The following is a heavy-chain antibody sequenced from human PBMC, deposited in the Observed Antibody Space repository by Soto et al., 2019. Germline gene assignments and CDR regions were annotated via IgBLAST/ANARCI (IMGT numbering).Heavy chain of an antibody. D-gene: IGHD4-17*01. V-gene: IGHV3-64*01. CDR1: GFTFSSYA. CDR2: ISSNEGST. Sequence: EVQLVESGGGLVQPGGSLRLSCAASGFTFSSYAMHWVRQAPGKGLEYVSAISSNEGSTYYANSVKGRFTISRDNSKNTLYLQMGSLRAEDMAVYYCARVSDYGDYSGYYYYMDVWGKGTTVTVSS. J-gene: IGHJ6*03. CDR3: ARVSDYGDYSGYYYYMDV.